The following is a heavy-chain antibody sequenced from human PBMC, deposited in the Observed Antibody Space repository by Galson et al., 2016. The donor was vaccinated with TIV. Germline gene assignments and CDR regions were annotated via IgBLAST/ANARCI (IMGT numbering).Heavy chain of an antibody. D-gene: IGHD4-17*01. V-gene: IGHV2-26*01. Sequence: PALVKPTQTLTLTCTVSGFSLSNARMGVSWIRQPPGKALEWLAHIFSSDKKSYSTSLQSRLSISKDTSKGQVVLTMTNVDPIDTATYYCARIAPLTVTLNLWFDTWGQGTPVTVSS. CDR2: IFSSDKK. CDR1: GFSLSNARMG. J-gene: IGHJ5*02. CDR3: ARIAPLTVTLNLWFDT.